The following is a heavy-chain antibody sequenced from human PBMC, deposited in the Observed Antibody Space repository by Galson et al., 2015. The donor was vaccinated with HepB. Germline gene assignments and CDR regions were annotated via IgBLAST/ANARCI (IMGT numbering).Heavy chain of an antibody. J-gene: IGHJ4*02. D-gene: IGHD4-11*01. CDR3: ASPSSPFCVSNICRHFHF. CDR1: GFTFSSHG. CDR2: MSYDGSTK. V-gene: IGHV3-30*03. Sequence: SLRLSCAAPGFTFSSHGMHWVRQAQGKGLEWVTIMSYDGSTKHYAASVRGRFTISRDNSNNTLYLQMDSLRAEDTAVYYCASPSSPFCVSNICRHFHFWGQGTLVTVSS.